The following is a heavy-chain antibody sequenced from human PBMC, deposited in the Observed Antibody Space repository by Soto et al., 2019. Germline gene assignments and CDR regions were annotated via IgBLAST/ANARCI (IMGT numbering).Heavy chain of an antibody. D-gene: IGHD3-22*01. V-gene: IGHV3-23*01. CDR2: ISGSGGST. CDR1: GFTFSSYA. CDR3: AKGPNYYDSSGYFSY. Sequence: GSLRLSCAASGFTFSSYAMSWVRQAPGKGLEWVSAISGSGGSTYYADSVKGRFTISRDNSKNTLYLQMNSLRAEVTAVYYCAKGPNYYDSSGYFSYWGQGTLVTVSS. J-gene: IGHJ4*02.